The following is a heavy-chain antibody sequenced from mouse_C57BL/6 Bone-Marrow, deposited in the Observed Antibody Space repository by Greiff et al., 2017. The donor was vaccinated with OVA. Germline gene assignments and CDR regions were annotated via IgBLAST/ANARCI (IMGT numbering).Heavy chain of an antibody. D-gene: IGHD6-1*01. V-gene: IGHV2-2*01. J-gene: IGHJ4*01. CDR1: GFSLTSYG. Sequence: VQRVESGPGLVQPSQSLSITCTVSGFSLTSYGLHWVRQSPGKGLEWLGVIWSGGSTDYNAAFISRLSISKDNSKSQVFFKMNSLQADDTAIYYCATPLPYYYAMDYWGQGTSVTVSS. CDR2: IWSGGST. CDR3: ATPLPYYYAMDY.